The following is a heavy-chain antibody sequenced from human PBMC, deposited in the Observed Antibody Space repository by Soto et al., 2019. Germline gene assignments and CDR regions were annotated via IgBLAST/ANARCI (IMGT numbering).Heavy chain of an antibody. D-gene: IGHD6-13*01. CDR2: IHHSGST. V-gene: IGHV4-34*01. CDR3: ARGKRGSSWYRGEEKYYYYGMDV. J-gene: IGHJ6*02. CDR1: GESFNGYY. Sequence: SETLSLTCTAYGESFNGYYWSWIRQPPGKGLEWIGEIHHSGSTNYNPSLKSRVTFSIDASKRQFSLKVRSVTAADTAVYYCARGKRGSSWYRGEEKYYYYGMDVWGQGTPVTVSS.